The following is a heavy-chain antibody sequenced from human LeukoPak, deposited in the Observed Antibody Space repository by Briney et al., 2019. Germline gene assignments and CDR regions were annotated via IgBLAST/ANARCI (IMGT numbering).Heavy chain of an antibody. CDR3: ARGYGSGSYYHY. V-gene: IGHV4-39*07. J-gene: IGHJ4*02. D-gene: IGHD3-10*01. CDR1: GGSISSGGYY. CDR2: INHSGST. Sequence: SETLSLTCTVSGGSISSGGYYWSWIRQPPGKGLEWIGEINHSGSTNYNPSLKSRVTISVDTSKNQFSLKLSSVTAADTAVYYCARGYGSGSYYHYWGQGTLVTVSS.